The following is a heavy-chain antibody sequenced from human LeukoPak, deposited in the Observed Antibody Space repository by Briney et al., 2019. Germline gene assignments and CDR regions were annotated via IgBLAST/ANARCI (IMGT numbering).Heavy chain of an antibody. D-gene: IGHD5-18*01. CDR2: IRSKAYGVTT. Sequence: QPGRSLILSCTASGFTFGDYAMSWVRPAPGKGLEWVGFIRSKAYGVTTEYAASVRGRFTISRDDSKSIAYLQMNSLKTEDTAVYYCARGYSYGYNYFDYWGQGTLVTVSS. V-gene: IGHV3-49*04. CDR3: ARGYSYGYNYFDY. J-gene: IGHJ4*02. CDR1: GFTFGDYA.